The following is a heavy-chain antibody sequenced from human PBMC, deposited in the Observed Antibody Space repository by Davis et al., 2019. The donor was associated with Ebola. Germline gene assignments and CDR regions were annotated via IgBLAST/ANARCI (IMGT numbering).Heavy chain of an antibody. J-gene: IGHJ4*02. Sequence: ASVNVSCKASGYTFTSYYMHLVRQAPGQGLEWMGIINPSGGSTSYAQKFQGRVTMTRDTSISTAYMELSRLRSDDTAVYYCARDLRGVILDYWGQGTLVTVSS. D-gene: IGHD3-16*02. CDR2: INPSGGST. CDR1: GYTFTSYY. V-gene: IGHV1-46*01. CDR3: ARDLRGVILDY.